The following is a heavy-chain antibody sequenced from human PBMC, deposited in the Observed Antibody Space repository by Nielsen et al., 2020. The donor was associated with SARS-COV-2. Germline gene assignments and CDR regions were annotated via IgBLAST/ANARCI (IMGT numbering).Heavy chain of an antibody. J-gene: IGHJ4*02. Sequence: SVKVSCKASGGTFSSYAISWVRQAPGQGLEWMGGIIPIFGTANYAQKFRGRVTITADESTSTAYMELSSLRSEDTAVYYCARGGVYCSGGSCYLDYFDYWGQGTLVTVSS. CDR2: IIPIFGTA. V-gene: IGHV1-69*13. CDR3: ARGGVYCSGGSCYLDYFDY. D-gene: IGHD2-15*01. CDR1: GGTFSSYA.